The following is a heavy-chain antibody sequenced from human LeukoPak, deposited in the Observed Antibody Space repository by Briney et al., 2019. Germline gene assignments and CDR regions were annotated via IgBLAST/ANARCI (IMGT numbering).Heavy chain of an antibody. V-gene: IGHV1-18*01. D-gene: IGHD6-19*01. CDR1: GGTFSTYA. CDR3: ASFTVIGIAVAGTLDY. CDR2: ISAYNGNT. J-gene: IGHJ4*02. Sequence: EASVKVSCKASGGTFSTYAVSWVRQAPGQGLEWMGWISAYNGNTNYAQKLQGRVTMTTDTSTSTAYMELRSLRSDDTAVYYCASFTVIGIAVAGTLDYWGQGTLVTVSS.